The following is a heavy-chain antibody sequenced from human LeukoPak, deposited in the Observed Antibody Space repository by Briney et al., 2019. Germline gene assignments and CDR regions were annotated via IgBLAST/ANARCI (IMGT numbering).Heavy chain of an antibody. CDR3: TGPPD. CDR1: ALFVSDAW. J-gene: IGHJ4*02. Sequence: GGSLILSCAASALFVSDAWMIWVRQPPGKGLEWVGRIKSKTDGRTSDYAASVKGRFTISRDDSKNTLYLQMNKMKTEDTAVYYYTGPPDWGRRTLVIVSS. V-gene: IGHV3-15*01. CDR2: IKSKTDGRTS.